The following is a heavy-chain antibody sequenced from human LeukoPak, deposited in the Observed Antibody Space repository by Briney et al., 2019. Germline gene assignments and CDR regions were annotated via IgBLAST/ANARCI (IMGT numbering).Heavy chain of an antibody. CDR1: GFTFSNYA. CDR3: ARPAYCGGNCYYFPDY. Sequence: PGGSLRLSCAASGFTFSNYAMSWVRQAPGKGLEWVSAISGSGGSPYYADSVKGRATISRDNAKNSLYLQMNSLRAEDTAVYYCARPAYCGGNCYYFPDYWGQGTLVTVSS. CDR2: ISGSGGSP. J-gene: IGHJ4*02. V-gene: IGHV3-23*01. D-gene: IGHD2-21*02.